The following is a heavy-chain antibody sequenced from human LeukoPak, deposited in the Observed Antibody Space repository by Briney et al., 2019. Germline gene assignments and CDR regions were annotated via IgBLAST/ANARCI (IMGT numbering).Heavy chain of an antibody. V-gene: IGHV3-30-3*01. Sequence: GRSLRLSCAASGFTFSSYAMHWVRQAPGKGLEWVAVISYDGSNKYYADSVKGRFTISRDNSKNTLYLQMNSLRAEDTAVYYCARGSVYYDSSGQTTNLFDYWGQGTLVTVSS. J-gene: IGHJ4*02. D-gene: IGHD3-22*01. CDR1: GFTFSSYA. CDR3: ARGSVYYDSSGQTTNLFDY. CDR2: ISYDGSNK.